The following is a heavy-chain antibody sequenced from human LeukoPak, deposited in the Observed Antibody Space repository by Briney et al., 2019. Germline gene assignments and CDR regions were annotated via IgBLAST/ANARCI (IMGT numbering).Heavy chain of an antibody. CDR1: GFTFSSYS. D-gene: IGHD1-26*01. V-gene: IGHV3-48*01. J-gene: IGHJ4*02. CDR3: AVRGGSYYLDY. Sequence: GGSLRLSCAASGFTFSSYSMNWVRQAPGKGLEWVSHISSSSTTIYYADSVKGRFTISRDNAKNSLYLQMDSLRAEDTAVYYCAVRGGSYYLDYWGQGTLVTVSS. CDR2: ISSSSTTI.